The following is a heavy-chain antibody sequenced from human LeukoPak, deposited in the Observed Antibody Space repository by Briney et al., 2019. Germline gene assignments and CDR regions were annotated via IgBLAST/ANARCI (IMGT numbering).Heavy chain of an antibody. CDR3: ARLTFGGVIVTDNWFDP. J-gene: IGHJ5*02. V-gene: IGHV5-51*01. Sequence: GESLKISCKGSGYSFTSYWIGWVRQMPGKGLEWTGIIYPGDSDTRYSPSFQGQVTISADKSISTAYLQWSSLKASDTAMYYCARLTFGGVIVTDNWFDPWGQGTLVTVSS. D-gene: IGHD3-16*02. CDR2: IYPGDSDT. CDR1: GYSFTSYW.